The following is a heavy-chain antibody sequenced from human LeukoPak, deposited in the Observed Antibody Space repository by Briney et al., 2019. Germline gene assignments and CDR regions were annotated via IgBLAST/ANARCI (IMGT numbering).Heavy chain of an antibody. CDR1: GFTFSSYS. CDR3: ARGPYYYYGMDV. V-gene: IGHV3-21*01. J-gene: IGHJ6*02. Sequence: GGSLRLSCAASGFTFSSYSMNWVRQAPGKGLEWVSSISSSSYIYYADSVKGRFTISRDNAKNSLYLQMNSLRAEDTAVYYCARGPYYYYGMDVWGQGTTVTASS. CDR2: ISSSSYI.